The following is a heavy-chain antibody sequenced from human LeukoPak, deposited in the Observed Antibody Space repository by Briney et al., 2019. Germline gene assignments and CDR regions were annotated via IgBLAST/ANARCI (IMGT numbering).Heavy chain of an antibody. D-gene: IGHD6-13*01. Sequence: PSETLSLNCIVSGGSISSYYWNWIRQPAGKGLEWIGRIHTSGSTNYNPSLKSRVTMSVDTSKNQFSLKLSSVTAADTAVYYCARGRPRDSSIWYVDYWGQGTLVTVSS. V-gene: IGHV4-4*07. CDR3: ARGRPRDSSIWYVDY. CDR2: IHTSGST. CDR1: GGSISSYY. J-gene: IGHJ4*02.